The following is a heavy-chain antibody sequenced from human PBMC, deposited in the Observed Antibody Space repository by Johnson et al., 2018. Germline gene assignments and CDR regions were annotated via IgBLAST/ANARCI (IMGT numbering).Heavy chain of an antibody. CDR3: AKGRSGYYSDAFDI. V-gene: IGHV3-9*01. Sequence: EVQLLESGGGLVQPGRSLRLSCAASGFTFDDYAMHWVRQAPGKGLEWVSGISWNSGSIGYADSVKGRFTISRDNAKNSLYLQMNSLRAEDTALDYCAKGRSGYYSDAFDIWGQGTMVTVSS. CDR2: ISWNSGSI. D-gene: IGHD3-22*01. J-gene: IGHJ3*02. CDR1: GFTFDDYA.